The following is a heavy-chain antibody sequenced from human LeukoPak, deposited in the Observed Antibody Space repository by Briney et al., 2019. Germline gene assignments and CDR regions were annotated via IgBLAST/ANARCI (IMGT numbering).Heavy chain of an antibody. CDR3: ARSLMRWEPETGYYYYGMDV. CDR2: INPSGGST. Sequence: ASVKVSCKASGYTFTSYYMHWVRQAPGQGLEWMGIINPSGGSTSYAQKFQGRVTMTRDTSTSTVYMELSSLRSEDTAVYYCARSLMRWEPETGYYYYGMDVWGQGTTVTVSS. D-gene: IGHD1-26*01. CDR1: GYTFTSYY. J-gene: IGHJ6*02. V-gene: IGHV1-46*01.